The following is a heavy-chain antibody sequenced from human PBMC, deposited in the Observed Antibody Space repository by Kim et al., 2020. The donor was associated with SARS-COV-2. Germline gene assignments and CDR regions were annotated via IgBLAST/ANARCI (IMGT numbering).Heavy chain of an antibody. J-gene: IGHJ6*02. D-gene: IGHD5-18*01. Sequence: DSVKGRLTISRDNSKNTLYVQMNSLRAEDTAVYYCAREKSGYNKSNGADVWGQGTTVTVSS. V-gene: IGHV3-23*01. CDR3: AREKSGYNKSNGADV.